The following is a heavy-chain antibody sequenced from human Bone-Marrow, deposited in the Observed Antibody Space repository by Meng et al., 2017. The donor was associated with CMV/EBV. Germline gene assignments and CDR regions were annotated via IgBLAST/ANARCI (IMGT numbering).Heavy chain of an antibody. Sequence: ASVKVSCKASGYTFTGYYMHWVRQAPGQGLEWMGWINPNSGGTNYAQKFQGRVTMTRDTSISTAYMELSRLRSDDTAVYYCVILPGIAAAGGYYWGQGTRVTVSS. D-gene: IGHD6-13*01. V-gene: IGHV1-2*02. CDR2: INPNSGGT. CDR1: GYTFTGYY. CDR3: VILPGIAAAGGYY. J-gene: IGHJ4*02.